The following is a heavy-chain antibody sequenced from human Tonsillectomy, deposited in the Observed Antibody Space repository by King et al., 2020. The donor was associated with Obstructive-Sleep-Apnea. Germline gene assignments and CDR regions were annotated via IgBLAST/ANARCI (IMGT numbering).Heavy chain of an antibody. CDR2: ISYDGSNK. Sequence: VQLVESGGGVVQPGRSLRLSCAASGFTFSSYAMHWVRQAPGKGLEGVAVISYDGSNKYYADSVKGRFTISRDNSKNTLYLQMNSLRAEETAVYYCARGTYYDSSGYYYGYYFDYWGQGTLVTVSS. J-gene: IGHJ4*02. CDR1: GFTFSSYA. CDR3: ARGTYYDSSGYYYGYYFDY. V-gene: IGHV3-30-3*01. D-gene: IGHD3-22*01.